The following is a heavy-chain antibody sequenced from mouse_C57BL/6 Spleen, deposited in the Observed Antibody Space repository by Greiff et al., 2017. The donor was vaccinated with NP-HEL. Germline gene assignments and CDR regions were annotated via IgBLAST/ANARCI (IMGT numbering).Heavy chain of an antibody. CDR3: ARGAMIRYVDY. Sequence: QVQLQQSGAELVMPGASVKLSCKASGYTFTSYWMHWVKQRPGQGLEWIGEIDPSDSYTNYNQKFKGKSTLTVDKSSSTAYMQLSSLTSEDSAVYYCARGAMIRYVDYWGQGTTLTVSS. J-gene: IGHJ2*01. CDR1: GYTFTSYW. V-gene: IGHV1-69*01. D-gene: IGHD2-3*01. CDR2: IDPSDSYT.